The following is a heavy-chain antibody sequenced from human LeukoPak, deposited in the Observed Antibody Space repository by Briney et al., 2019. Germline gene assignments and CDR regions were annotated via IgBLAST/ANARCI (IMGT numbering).Heavy chain of an antibody. CDR1: GFTFSSYW. J-gene: IGHJ4*02. CDR3: ARGAYFDWLLSYLDY. D-gene: IGHD3-9*01. V-gene: IGHV3-74*01. CDR2: INSDGSST. Sequence: GGSLRLSCAVSGFTFSSYWMHWVRQAPGKGLVWVSRINSDGSSTIYADSVKGRFTISRDNAKNTLYLQMNSLRAEDTAVYYCARGAYFDWLLSYLDYWGQGTLVTVSS.